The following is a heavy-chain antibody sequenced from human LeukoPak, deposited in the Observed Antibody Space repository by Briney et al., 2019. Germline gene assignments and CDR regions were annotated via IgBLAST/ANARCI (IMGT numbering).Heavy chain of an antibody. CDR1: GGSISNYY. D-gene: IGHD3-3*01. CDR2: IYSSGNT. Sequence: SETLSLTCTVSGGSISNYYWSWIRQPAGKGLEWIGRIYSSGNTNYNPSLKSRVTLSVDTSKNQFSLKLSSVTAADTAVYYCARDYYDFWSGYCGPSDYWGQGTLVTVSS. CDR3: ARDYYDFWSGYCGPSDY. V-gene: IGHV4-4*07. J-gene: IGHJ4*02.